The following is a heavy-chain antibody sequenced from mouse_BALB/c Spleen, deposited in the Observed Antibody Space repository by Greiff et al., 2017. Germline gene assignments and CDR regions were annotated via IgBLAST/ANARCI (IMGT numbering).Heavy chain of an antibody. J-gene: IGHJ3*01. V-gene: IGHV5-6-2*01. D-gene: IGHD2-4*01. CDR3: ARHRDYTSWFAY. CDR2: INSNGGST. CDR1: GFTFSSYY. Sequence: EVKLQESGGGLVKLGGSLKLSCAASGFTFSSYYMSWVRQTPEKRLELVAAINSNGGSTYYPDTVKGRFTISRDNAKNTLYLQMSSLKSEDTALYYCARHRDYTSWFAYWGQGTLVTVSA.